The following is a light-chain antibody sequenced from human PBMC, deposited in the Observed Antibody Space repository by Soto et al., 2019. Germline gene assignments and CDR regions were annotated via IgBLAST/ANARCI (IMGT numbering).Light chain of an antibody. J-gene: IGKJ5*01. CDR1: PSVSSSR. Sequence: DIVLTQSPATLSLSPGERVTLSCGASPSVSSSRLAWYQQKPGQAPRLLMYDASRRASGIPDRFSGSGSGTDFTLTISRLEPEDFAVYYCQQYGSSPPITFGQGTRLEIK. CDR2: DAS. V-gene: IGKV3D-20*01. CDR3: QQYGSSPPIT.